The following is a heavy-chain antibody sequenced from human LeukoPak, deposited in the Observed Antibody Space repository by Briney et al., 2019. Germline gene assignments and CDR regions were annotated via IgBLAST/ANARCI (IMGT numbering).Heavy chain of an antibody. D-gene: IGHD6-19*01. Sequence: PGGSLRLSCAASGFTFSKYLMLWVRQAPGKGLESVSRINTDGTVTTYADSVKGRFTVSRDNADNTMFLQMNSVRDEDTAVYYCATTQWLALPPDSWGQGTPVTVSS. CDR1: GFTFSKYL. J-gene: IGHJ4*02. CDR3: ATTQWLALPPDS. V-gene: IGHV3-74*01. CDR2: INTDGTVT.